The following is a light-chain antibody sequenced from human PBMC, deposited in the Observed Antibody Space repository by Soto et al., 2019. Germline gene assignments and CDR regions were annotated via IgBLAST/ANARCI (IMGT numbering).Light chain of an antibody. Sequence: EIVLTQSPGTLSLSPGERATLSCRASQSVSSSYLAWYQLKPGQAPRLLIYVASSRATGIPDRFSGSGSGTDFTLTISRLDPEDFAVYFCQQYGSSPRTFGQGTKVEIK. CDR3: QQYGSSPRT. CDR2: VAS. CDR1: QSVSSSY. V-gene: IGKV3-20*01. J-gene: IGKJ1*01.